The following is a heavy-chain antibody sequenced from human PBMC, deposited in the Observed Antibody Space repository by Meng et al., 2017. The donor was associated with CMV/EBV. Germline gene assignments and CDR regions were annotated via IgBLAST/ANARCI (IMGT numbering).Heavy chain of an antibody. J-gene: IGHJ3*02. CDR2: ISACNGNT. CDR3: ARDAREDIVVVPTAAPPDDAFDI. V-gene: IGHV1-18*01. D-gene: IGHD2-2*01. CDR1: GYTFTSYG. Sequence: ASVKVSCKASGYTFTSYGISWVRQAPGQGLEWVGWISACNGNTNYAQKLQGRVTMTTDTSTSTAYMELRSLRSDDTAVYYCARDAREDIVVVPTAAPPDDAFDIWGQGTMVTVSS.